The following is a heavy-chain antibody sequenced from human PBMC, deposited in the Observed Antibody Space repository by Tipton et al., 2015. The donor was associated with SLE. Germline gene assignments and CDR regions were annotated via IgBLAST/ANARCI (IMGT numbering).Heavy chain of an antibody. J-gene: IGHJ6*02. D-gene: IGHD2-21*01. CDR1: GGSINSHY. CDR2: INYSGST. CDR3: ARESNREIDGMGV. V-gene: IGHV4-59*11. Sequence: TLSLTCTVSGGSINSHYWSWIRQSPGKGLEWIGFINYSGSTNYNPSLESRVTISADASKNQFSLKLNSVTAADTAVYYCARESNREIDGMGVRGRGTSVTVSS.